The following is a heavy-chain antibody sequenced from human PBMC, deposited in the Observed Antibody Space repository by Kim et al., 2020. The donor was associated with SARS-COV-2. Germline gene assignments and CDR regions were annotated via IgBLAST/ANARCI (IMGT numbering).Heavy chain of an antibody. CDR3: ARQRGVWATNDYYGLDA. CDR1: GGSITTTTHY. V-gene: IGHV4-39*01. D-gene: IGHD1-1*01. Sequence: SETLSLTCTVSGGSITTTTHYWAWIRRPPGKGLEWIATIHYAGATFYSPPLHSRVSISVDTSKNSFSLKMSSMTAADAAVYYCARQRGVWATNDYYGLDAWGQGTTVTVSS. CDR2: IHYAGAT. J-gene: IGHJ6*02.